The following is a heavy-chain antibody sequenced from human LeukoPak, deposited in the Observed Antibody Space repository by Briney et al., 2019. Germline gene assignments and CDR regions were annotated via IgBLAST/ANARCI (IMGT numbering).Heavy chain of an antibody. D-gene: IGHD5-18*01. Sequence: SQTLSLTCTVSGFSISSGDYYWSWIRQPPGKGLEWVGYIYYSGSTYYNPSLKSRVTISVDTSKNQFSLKLSSVTAADTAVYYCARERGGYSYGSRPFDYWGQGTLVTVSS. J-gene: IGHJ4*02. V-gene: IGHV4-30-4*01. CDR1: GFSISSGDYY. CDR3: ARERGGYSYGSRPFDY. CDR2: IYYSGST.